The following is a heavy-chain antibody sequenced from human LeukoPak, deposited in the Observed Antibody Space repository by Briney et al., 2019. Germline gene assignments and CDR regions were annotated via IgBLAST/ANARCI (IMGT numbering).Heavy chain of an antibody. V-gene: IGHV3-74*01. D-gene: IGHD2-15*01. CDR1: GFTFSRYW. Sequence: PGGSLRLSCAASGFTFSRYWMHWVRQGPGKGLVWVSRINSDGSSTSYADSVKGRFTISRDNAKNTLYLQMDSLRAEDTAVYYCAREYSTGFDPWGQGTLVTVSS. CDR3: AREYSTGFDP. J-gene: IGHJ5*02. CDR2: INSDGSST.